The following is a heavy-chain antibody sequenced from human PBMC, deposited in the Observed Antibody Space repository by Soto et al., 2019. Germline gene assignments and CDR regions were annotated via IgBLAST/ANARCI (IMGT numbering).Heavy chain of an antibody. D-gene: IGHD6-19*01. CDR2: ISYDGSNK. CDR1: GFTFSSYG. Sequence: QVQLVESGGGVVQPGRSLRLSCAASGFTFSSYGMHWVRQAPGKGLVWVAVISYDGSNKYYADSVKGRFTISRDNSKNTLYLQMNSLRAKDTAVYYCAKDGQRIAVAGTFDYLGQGTLVTVSS. V-gene: IGHV3-30*18. J-gene: IGHJ4*02. CDR3: AKDGQRIAVAGTFDY.